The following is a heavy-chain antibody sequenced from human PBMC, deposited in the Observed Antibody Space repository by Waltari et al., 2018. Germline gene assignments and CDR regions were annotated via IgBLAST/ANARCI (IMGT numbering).Heavy chain of an antibody. CDR1: GGSISGYF. V-gene: IGHV4-4*07. CDR2: IYSSGST. CDR3: ARGGGTDCSGIKCYNWDAFDI. Sequence: QVQLQESGPGLVKPSETLSLTCTVSGGSISGYFWSWIRQPAGKGLEWIGRIYSSGSTNYSPTLKSRVTMSLERSTNQFSLTLSSVTAADTAVYYCARGGGTDCSGIKCYNWDAFDIWGQGTMVTVSS. J-gene: IGHJ3*02. D-gene: IGHD2-15*01.